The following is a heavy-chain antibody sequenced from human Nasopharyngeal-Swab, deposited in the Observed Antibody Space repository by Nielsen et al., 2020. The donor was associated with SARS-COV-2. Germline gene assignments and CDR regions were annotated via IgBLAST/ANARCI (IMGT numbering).Heavy chain of an antibody. V-gene: IGHV3-21*01. CDR3: ARASAGNYDFRSGPTFDY. D-gene: IGHD3-3*01. CDR2: ISSSSSYI. Sequence: WIRQPPGKGLEWVSSISSSSSYIYYADSVKGRFTISRDNAKNSLYLQMNSLRAEDTAVYYCARASAGNYDFRSGPTFDYWGQGTLVTVSS. J-gene: IGHJ4*02.